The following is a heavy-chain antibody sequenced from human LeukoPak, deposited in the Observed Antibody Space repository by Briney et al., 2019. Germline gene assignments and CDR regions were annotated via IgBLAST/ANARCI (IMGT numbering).Heavy chain of an antibody. V-gene: IGHV1-2*02. CDR2: INPNSGGT. J-gene: IGHJ4*02. CDR3: ARVFRVCSSTSCYTPFGY. D-gene: IGHD2-2*02. CDR1: GYTFTGYY. Sequence: GASVKVSCKASGYTFTGYYMHWVRQAPGQGLEWMGWINPNSGGTNYAQKFQGRVTMTRDTSISTAYMELSRLRSDDTAVYYCARVFRVCSSTSCYTPFGYWGQGTLVTVSS.